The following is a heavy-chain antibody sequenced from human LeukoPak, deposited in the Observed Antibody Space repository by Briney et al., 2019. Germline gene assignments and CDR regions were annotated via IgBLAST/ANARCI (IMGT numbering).Heavy chain of an antibody. CDR1: GGSISSGSYY. CDR2: IYTSGST. D-gene: IGHD6-13*01. CDR3: AREDLYSSSWHNWFDP. Sequence: SETLSLTCTVSGGSISSGSYYWSWIRQPAGKGLEWIGRIYTSGSTNYNPSLKSRFTISVDTSKNQFSLKLSSVTAADTAVYYCAREDLYSSSWHNWFDPWGQGTLVTVSS. V-gene: IGHV4-61*02. J-gene: IGHJ5*02.